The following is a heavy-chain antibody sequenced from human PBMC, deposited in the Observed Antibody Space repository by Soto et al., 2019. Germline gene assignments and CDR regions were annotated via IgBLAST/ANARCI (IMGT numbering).Heavy chain of an antibody. J-gene: IGHJ4*02. Sequence: QVHLVQSGAEVKEPGASVKVSCKASGYTFNSYSLQWLRRAPGQGLEWMGWITAGKGDIEDSQHFQGRLTIDRDTSANMSYMELSSLRSRDTAVYYCAKGVRSDNSPYSPFDYWGQGTLVTVSS. CDR3: AKGVRSDNSPYSPFDY. CDR1: GYTFNSYS. D-gene: IGHD3-10*01. CDR2: ITAGKGDI. V-gene: IGHV1-3*01.